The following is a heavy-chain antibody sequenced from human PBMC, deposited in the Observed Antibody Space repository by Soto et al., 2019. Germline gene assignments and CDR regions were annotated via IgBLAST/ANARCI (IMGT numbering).Heavy chain of an antibody. CDR3: ARGHGSGSYYYYGMDV. D-gene: IGHD3-10*01. V-gene: IGHV4-39*01. CDR2: IYYSGST. Sequence: SETLSLTCTVSGGSFSSSSYYWGWTRQPPGKGLEWIGSIYYSGSTYYNPSLKSRVTISVDTSKNQFSLKLSSVTAADTAVYYCARGHGSGSYYYYGMDVWGQGTTVTVSS. J-gene: IGHJ6*02. CDR1: GGSFSSSSYY.